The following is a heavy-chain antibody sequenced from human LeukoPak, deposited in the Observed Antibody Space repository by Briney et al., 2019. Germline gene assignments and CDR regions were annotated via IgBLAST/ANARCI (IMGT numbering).Heavy chain of an antibody. J-gene: IGHJ4*02. CDR3: ARGPSFSGYVNY. V-gene: IGHV4-59*11. D-gene: IGHD5-12*01. CDR2: ISYSGST. CDR1: GGSISSHY. Sequence: SETLSLTCTVSGGSISSHYCTWIRQPPGKGLEWIGYISYSGSTNCNPSLKSRVTISVDTSKNQFSLKLTSVTAADTAVYYCARGPSFSGYVNYWGQGTLVTVSS.